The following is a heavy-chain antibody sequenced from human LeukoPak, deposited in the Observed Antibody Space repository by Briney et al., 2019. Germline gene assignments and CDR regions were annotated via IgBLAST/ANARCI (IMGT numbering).Heavy chain of an antibody. V-gene: IGHV3-23*01. Sequence: GGSLRLSCAASGFTFSSYAMSWVRQAPGKGLEWVSAISGSGGSTYYADSVKGRFTISRDNSKNTLYLQMNSLRAEDTAVYYCAKGSTGRDYSNYYYYMDVWGKGTTVTVSS. CDR3: AKGSTGRDYSNYYYYMDV. J-gene: IGHJ6*03. CDR2: ISGSGGST. CDR1: GFTFSSYA. D-gene: IGHD4-11*01.